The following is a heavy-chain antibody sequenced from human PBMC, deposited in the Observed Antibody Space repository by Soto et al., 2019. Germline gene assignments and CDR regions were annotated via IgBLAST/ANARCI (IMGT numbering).Heavy chain of an antibody. CDR1: GYTFTSYG. J-gene: IGHJ6*02. V-gene: IGHV1-18*01. D-gene: IGHD1-26*01. CDR2: ISAYNGNT. Sequence: GASVKVSCKASGYTFTSYGISWVRQAPGQGLEWMGWISAYNGNTNYAQKLQGRVTMTTDTSTSTAYMELRSLRSDDAAVYYCASCGSYYDDYYYYGMDVWGQGTTVTVSS. CDR3: ASCGSYYDDYYYYGMDV.